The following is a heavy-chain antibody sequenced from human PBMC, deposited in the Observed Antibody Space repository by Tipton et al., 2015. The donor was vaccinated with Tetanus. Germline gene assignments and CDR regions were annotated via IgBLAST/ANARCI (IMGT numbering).Heavy chain of an antibody. Sequence: QLVQSGAEVKKPGASVKVSCKASGYTFTHYGVNWVRQAPGQGLEWMGWIDPNSGGTVHAQKFQGRVTMTRDTSISTAYMELRSLRSDDTAVYYCARDRGDYIYYGMDVWGPGTTVTVS. CDR1: GYTFTHYG. D-gene: IGHD3-22*01. J-gene: IGHJ6*02. CDR3: ARDRGDYIYYGMDV. V-gene: IGHV1-2*02. CDR2: IDPNSGGT.